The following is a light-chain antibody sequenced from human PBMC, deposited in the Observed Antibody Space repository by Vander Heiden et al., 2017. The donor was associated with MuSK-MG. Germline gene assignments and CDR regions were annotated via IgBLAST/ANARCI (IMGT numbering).Light chain of an antibody. Sequence: AIQMTQSPSSLSASVGDRVTITCRASQGIKDDLGWYQQKAGKAPKLLIYSASNLQTGVPPRFSGSGSGTDFTLTINRLQPEDFATYYCRQDDAYPLTFGGGTKVDIK. CDR2: SAS. V-gene: IGKV1-6*01. CDR3: RQDDAYPLT. CDR1: QGIKDD. J-gene: IGKJ4*01.